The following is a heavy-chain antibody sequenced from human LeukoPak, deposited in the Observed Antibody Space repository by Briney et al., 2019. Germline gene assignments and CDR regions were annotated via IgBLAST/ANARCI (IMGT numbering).Heavy chain of an antibody. CDR1: GFTFSSYA. Sequence: GGSLRLSCAASGFTFSSYAMHWVRQAPGKGLEWVAVISYDGSNKYYADSVKGRFTISRDNPKNTLYLQMNSLRAEDTAVYYCARASFDYWGQGTLVTVSS. J-gene: IGHJ4*02. CDR2: ISYDGSNK. CDR3: ARASFDY. V-gene: IGHV3-30-3*01.